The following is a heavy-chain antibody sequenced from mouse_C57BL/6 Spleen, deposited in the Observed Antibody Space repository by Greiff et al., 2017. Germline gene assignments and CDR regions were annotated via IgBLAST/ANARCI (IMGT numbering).Heavy chain of an antibody. CDR3: ARWEAHAMDY. CDR1: GYTFTSYW. D-gene: IGHD4-1*01. Sequence: QVQLKQPGAELVKPGASVKLSCKASGYTFTSYWMHWVKQRPGQGLEWIGMIHPNSGSTNYNEKFKSKATLTVDKSSSTAYMQLSSLTSEDSAVYYGARWEAHAMDYWGQGTSVTVSS. V-gene: IGHV1-64*01. CDR2: IHPNSGST. J-gene: IGHJ4*01.